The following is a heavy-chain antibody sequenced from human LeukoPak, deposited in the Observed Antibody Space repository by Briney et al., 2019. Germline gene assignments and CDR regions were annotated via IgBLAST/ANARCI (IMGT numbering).Heavy chain of an antibody. Sequence: ASVKVSCKASGYTFTGYYMHWVRRAPGQGLEWMGWINPKSGGTNYAQKFQGRVTMTRDTSISTAYMELSRLRSDDTAVYYCARGALECSSTSCYRLESRSEDYWGQGTLVTVST. CDR2: INPKSGGT. D-gene: IGHD2-2*01. CDR1: GYTFTGYY. J-gene: IGHJ4*02. CDR3: ARGALECSSTSCYRLESRSEDY. V-gene: IGHV1-2*02.